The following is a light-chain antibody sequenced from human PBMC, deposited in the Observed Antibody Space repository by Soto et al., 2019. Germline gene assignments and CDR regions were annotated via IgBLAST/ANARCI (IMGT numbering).Light chain of an antibody. Sequence: EIVMTQSPATLSVAPGERATLSCRDSPSLGSTVAWYQQRPGQAPRLLIFGASTRATGIPARFSGSGSGTEFTLTISSLQSEDSAVYYCQQHNGWPLTFGGGTKVEIK. J-gene: IGKJ4*01. CDR2: GAS. CDR3: QQHNGWPLT. V-gene: IGKV3-15*01. CDR1: PSLGST.